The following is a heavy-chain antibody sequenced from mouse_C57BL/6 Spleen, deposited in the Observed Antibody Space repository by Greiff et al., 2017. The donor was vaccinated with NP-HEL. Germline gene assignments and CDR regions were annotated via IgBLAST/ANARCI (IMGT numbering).Heavy chain of an antibody. CDR3: ARDSYYGSSYNFDY. Sequence: VHVKQSGAELVRPGSSVKMSCKTSGYTFTSYGINWVKQRPGQGLEWIGYIYIGNGYTEYNEKFKGKATLTSDTSSSTAYMQLSSLTSEDSAIYFCARDSYYGSSYNFDYWGQGTTLTVSS. V-gene: IGHV1-58*01. CDR1: GYTFTSYG. J-gene: IGHJ2*01. CDR2: IYIGNGYT. D-gene: IGHD1-1*01.